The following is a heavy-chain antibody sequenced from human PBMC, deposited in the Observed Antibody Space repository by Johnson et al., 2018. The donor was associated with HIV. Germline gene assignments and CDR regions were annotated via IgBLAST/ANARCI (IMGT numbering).Heavy chain of an antibody. Sequence: VQLVESGGGLVRPGGSLRLSCVASGFSFIDYAMIWVRQAPGKGLEWVSFISGGEDDTYYADSVKGRFTISRDNSKTTLYLQMNSLRDEDTAVYYCAREGVWVKAFDIWGQGTMVTVSS. D-gene: IGHD1-26*01. CDR1: GFSFIDYA. J-gene: IGHJ3*02. CDR2: ISGGEDDT. V-gene: IGHV3-23*04. CDR3: AREGVWVKAFDI.